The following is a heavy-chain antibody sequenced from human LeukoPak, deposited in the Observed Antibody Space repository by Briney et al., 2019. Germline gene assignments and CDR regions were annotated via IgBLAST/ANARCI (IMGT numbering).Heavy chain of an antibody. CDR1: GGSISSGGYY. CDR2: ISTSGST. CDR3: ARGPLGVDY. J-gene: IGHJ4*02. D-gene: IGHD3-10*01. Sequence: PSQTLSLTCSVSGGSISSGGYYWSWIRQPAGKGLEWIGRISTSGSTNYNPSLKSRVTISVDTSKSQFSLKLSSVTAADTAVYFCARGPLGVDYWGQGTLVTVSS. V-gene: IGHV4-61*02.